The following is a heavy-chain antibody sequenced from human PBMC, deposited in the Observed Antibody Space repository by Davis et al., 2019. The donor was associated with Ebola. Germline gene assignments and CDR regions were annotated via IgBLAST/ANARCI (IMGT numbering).Heavy chain of an antibody. D-gene: IGHD6-19*01. CDR2: VSSSGNT. CDR3: ARNTSGFGYFDH. J-gene: IGHJ4*02. Sequence: PSETLSLTCIVSGGFISSNSYYWGWIRQPPGRGLEWIGSVSSSGNTNYNPSLKSRVSISVDTSKDQFSLKLTSVSAADTAVYYCARNTSGFGYFDHWGQGTLVIVSS. CDR1: GGFISSNSYY. V-gene: IGHV4-39*07.